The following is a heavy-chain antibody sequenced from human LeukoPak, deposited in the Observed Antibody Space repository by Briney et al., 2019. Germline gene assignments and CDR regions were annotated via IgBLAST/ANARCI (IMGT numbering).Heavy chain of an antibody. D-gene: IGHD3-16*01. Sequence: PSQTLSLTCTVSGGSISSGNYYWSWIRQPAGKGLGWVRRIYTSGSTDYNPSLKSRVTISLDTSKNQFSLTLSSVTAADTAVYYCARGLRAGWLHVWGYWGQGRLVTVSS. CDR1: GGSISSGNYY. CDR2: IYTSGST. CDR3: ARGLRAGWLHVWGY. V-gene: IGHV4-61*02. J-gene: IGHJ4*02.